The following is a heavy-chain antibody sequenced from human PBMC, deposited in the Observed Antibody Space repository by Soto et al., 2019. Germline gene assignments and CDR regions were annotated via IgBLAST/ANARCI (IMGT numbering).Heavy chain of an antibody. CDR3: ARVGSSSWYDGYYYGMDV. CDR1: GYTFTGYA. J-gene: IGHJ6*02. Sequence: ASVKVSCKASGYTFTGYAMHWVRQAPGQGLEWMGIINPSGGSTSYAQKFQGRVTMTRDTSTSTVYMELSSLRSEDTAVYYCARVGSSSWYDGYYYGMDVWGQGTTVTVSS. V-gene: IGHV1-46*01. D-gene: IGHD6-13*01. CDR2: INPSGGST.